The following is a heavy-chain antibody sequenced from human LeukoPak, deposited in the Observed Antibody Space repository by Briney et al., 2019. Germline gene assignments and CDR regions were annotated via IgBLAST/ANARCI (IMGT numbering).Heavy chain of an antibody. Sequence: GGSLRLSCAASGFTFSSYEMNWVRQAPGKGLEWVGRIKSKTDGGTTDYAAPVKGRFTISRDDSKNTLYLQMNSLKTEDTAVYYCTTRGLNSGSFYYMDVWGKGTTVTVSS. CDR1: GFTFSSYE. CDR3: TTRGLNSGSFYYMDV. V-gene: IGHV3-15*01. D-gene: IGHD1-26*01. CDR2: IKSKTDGGTT. J-gene: IGHJ6*03.